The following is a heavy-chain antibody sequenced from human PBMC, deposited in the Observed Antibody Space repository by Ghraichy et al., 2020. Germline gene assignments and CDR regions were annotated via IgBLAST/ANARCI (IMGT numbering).Heavy chain of an antibody. CDR2: INHSGST. D-gene: IGHD2-2*01. V-gene: IGHV4-34*01. J-gene: IGHJ6*03. Sequence: SETLSLTCAVYGGSFSGYYWSWIRQPPGKGLEWIGEINHSGSTKYNPSLKSRVTKSVDTSKNQFSLKLSSVTAADTAVYYCARVVVVVPAALSWEVDYMDVWGKGTTVTVSS. CDR1: GGSFSGYY. CDR3: ARVVVVVPAALSWEVDYMDV.